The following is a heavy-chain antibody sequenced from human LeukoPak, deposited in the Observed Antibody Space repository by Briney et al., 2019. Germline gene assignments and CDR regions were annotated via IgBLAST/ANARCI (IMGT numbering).Heavy chain of an antibody. J-gene: IGHJ6*03. D-gene: IGHD3-3*01. V-gene: IGHV4-34*01. CDR1: GGSFSGYY. Sequence: PSETLSLTCAVYGGSFSGYYWSWIRQPPGKGLEWIGEINHSGSTNYNPSLKSRVTISVDTSKNQFSLTLSSVTAADTAVYYCARGYYYDFWSGFPIYYYYYYMDVWGKGTTVSVSS. CDR2: INHSGST. CDR3: ARGYYYDFWSGFPIYYYYYYMDV.